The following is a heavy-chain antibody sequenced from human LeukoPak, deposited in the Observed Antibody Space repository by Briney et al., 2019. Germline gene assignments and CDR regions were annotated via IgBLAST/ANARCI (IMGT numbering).Heavy chain of an antibody. J-gene: IGHJ4*02. CDR1: GFTFSDYY. V-gene: IGHV3-23*01. D-gene: IGHD2-15*01. CDR3: AKALTYCSGGSCYSAVDY. CDR2: ISGSGYNT. Sequence: PGGSLRLSCAASGFTFSDYYMSWVRQAPGKGLEWVSGISGSGYNTYHADSVKGRFTISRDNSKNTLYLQINSLRAEDTAVYFCAKALTYCSGGSCYSAVDYWGQGTLVTVSS.